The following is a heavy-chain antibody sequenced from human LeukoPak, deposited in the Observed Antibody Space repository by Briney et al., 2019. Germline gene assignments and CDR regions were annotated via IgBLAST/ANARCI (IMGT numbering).Heavy chain of an antibody. J-gene: IGHJ6*02. CDR2: INHSGST. CDR3: ARAGYSYGRSLYYYGMDV. D-gene: IGHD5-18*01. Sequence: SETLSLTCAVYGGSFSGYYWSWIRQPPGKGLEWIGEINHSGSTNYNPSLKSRATISVDTSKNQFSLKLSSVTAADTAVYYCARAGYSYGRSLYYYGMDVWGQGTTVTVSS. V-gene: IGHV4-34*01. CDR1: GGSFSGYY.